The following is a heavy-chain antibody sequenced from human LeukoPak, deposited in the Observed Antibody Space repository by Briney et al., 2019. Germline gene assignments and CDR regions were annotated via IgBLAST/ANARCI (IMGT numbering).Heavy chain of an antibody. D-gene: IGHD1-26*01. J-gene: IGHJ3*02. V-gene: IGHV4-4*07. Sequence: SETLSLTCTVSGGSISSYYWSWIRQPAGKGLEWIGRIYTSCSTNYNPSLKSRVTISVDTSKNQFSLKLSSVTAADTAVYYCARDLGATGAFDIWGQGTMVTVSS. CDR1: GGSISSYY. CDR2: IYTSCST. CDR3: ARDLGATGAFDI.